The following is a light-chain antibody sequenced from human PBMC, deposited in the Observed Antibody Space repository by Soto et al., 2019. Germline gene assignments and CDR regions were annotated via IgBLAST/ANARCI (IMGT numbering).Light chain of an antibody. J-gene: IGKJ1*01. CDR1: ESLVHSDGKTY. CDR3: MQASQLRT. CDR2: QIS. V-gene: IGKV2-24*01. Sequence: IVLTQTPLSSAVTLGQPASFSCESGESLVHSDGKTYLGWLHLRPGQPPRLLIYQISKRPPGVPDRFSGSGAGTNFTLKISRVEPEDVGIFYCMQASQLRTFGQGTKVEIK.